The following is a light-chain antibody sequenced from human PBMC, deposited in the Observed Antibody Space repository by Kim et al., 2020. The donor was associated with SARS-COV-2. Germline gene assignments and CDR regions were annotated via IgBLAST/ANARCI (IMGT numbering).Light chain of an antibody. J-gene: IGLJ7*01. V-gene: IGLV1-44*01. Sequence: GQRVTSACSGSGSNIGNNGVNWYQQLPGTAPKLLFYDNNLRPSGVPGRFSGSKSGTSASLAISGLQSEDEADYYCAAWDDSLSGAVFGGGTQLTVL. CDR3: AAWDDSLSGAV. CDR1: GSNIGNNG. CDR2: DNN.